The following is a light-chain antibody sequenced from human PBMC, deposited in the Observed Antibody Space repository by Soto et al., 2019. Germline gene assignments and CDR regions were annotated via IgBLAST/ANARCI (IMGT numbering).Light chain of an antibody. CDR3: QQYYTTPYT. V-gene: IGKV4-1*01. CDR2: WAS. J-gene: IGKJ2*01. Sequence: DIVMTQSPDSLAVSLGERATINCKSSQNLLYISNNKNSLAWYQQKPGQPPKLLIYWASTRESGVPDRFSGSGSGTDFTLTISSLQAEDVAVYYCQQYYTTPYTFGQGTQLEIK. CDR1: QNLLYISNNKNS.